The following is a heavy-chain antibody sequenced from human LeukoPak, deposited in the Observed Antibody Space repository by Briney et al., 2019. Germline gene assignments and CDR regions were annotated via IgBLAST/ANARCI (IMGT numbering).Heavy chain of an antibody. CDR1: GFTFSSYS. CDR2: ISSSSSYI. V-gene: IGHV3-21*01. CDR3: ARSRDGYNPIDY. D-gene: IGHD5-24*01. Sequence: PGGSLRLSCAASGFTFSSYSMNWVRQAPGEGLGWVSSISSSSSYIYYADSVKGRFTISRDNAKNSLYLQMNSLRAEDTAVYYCARSRDGYNPIDYWGQGTLVTVSS. J-gene: IGHJ4*02.